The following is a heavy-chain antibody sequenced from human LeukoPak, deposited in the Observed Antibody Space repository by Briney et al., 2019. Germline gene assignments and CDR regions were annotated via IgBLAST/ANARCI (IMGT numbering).Heavy chain of an antibody. CDR2: IKSKTDGGTT. D-gene: IGHD3-10*02. CDR3: TTVPVRVTTGG. CDR1: GFTFSNAW. J-gene: IGHJ4*02. V-gene: IGHV3-15*01. Sequence: TSGGSLRLSCAASGFTFSNAWMSWVRQAPGKGLEWFGRIKSKTDGGTTDYAAPVKGRFTISRDDSKNTLYLQMNSLKTEDTAVYSCTTVPVRVTTGGWGQGTLVTVSS.